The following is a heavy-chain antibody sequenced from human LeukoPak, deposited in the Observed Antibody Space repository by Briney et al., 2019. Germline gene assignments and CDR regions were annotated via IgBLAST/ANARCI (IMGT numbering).Heavy chain of an antibody. V-gene: IGHV4-39*01. CDR1: GGSISTSTYH. Sequence: SETLSLTCTVSGGSISTSTYHWGWIRQPPGKGLEWIGSIYYSGSTYYNPSLKSRLTISIDTSKNQFSLRLSSVTAADTAVYYCARLVGGIDYWGQGTLVTVSS. CDR2: IYYSGST. CDR3: ARLVGGIDY. D-gene: IGHD3-10*01. J-gene: IGHJ4*02.